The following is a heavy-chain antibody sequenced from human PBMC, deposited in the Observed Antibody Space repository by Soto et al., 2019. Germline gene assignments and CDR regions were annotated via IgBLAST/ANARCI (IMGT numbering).Heavy chain of an antibody. CDR2: ISVNNGNT. D-gene: IGHD3-22*01. J-gene: IGHJ4*02. V-gene: IGHV1-18*01. CDR3: ARAGQYYDASGYAN. Sequence: QVKLVQSGTEVKKPGASIKVSCKASGYSCATSGMSWVRQAPGQGLEWMGWISVNNGNTNYDQNLHDRVTMTTDTSTNTAYLEVRNLRSDDTAVYYCARAGQYYDASGYANWGQGTLVTVSS. CDR1: GYSCATSG.